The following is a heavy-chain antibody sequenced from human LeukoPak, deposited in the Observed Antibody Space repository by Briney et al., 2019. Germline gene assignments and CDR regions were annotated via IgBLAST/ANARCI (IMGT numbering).Heavy chain of an antibody. Sequence: GGSLRLSCAASGFTFSSYAMSWVRQAPGKGLEWVSAVSGSGGSTYYADYVKGRFTISRDNSKNTLYLQVNSLRAEDTAVYYCAKDPGVRGVIYYFDYWGQGTLVTVSS. CDR1: GFTFSSYA. J-gene: IGHJ4*02. V-gene: IGHV3-23*01. CDR3: AKDPGVRGVIYYFDY. D-gene: IGHD3-10*01. CDR2: VSGSGGST.